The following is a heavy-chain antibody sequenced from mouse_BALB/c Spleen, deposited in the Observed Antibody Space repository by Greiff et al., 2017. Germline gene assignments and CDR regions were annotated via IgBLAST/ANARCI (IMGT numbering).Heavy chain of an antibody. D-gene: IGHD1-1*01. CDR2: IDPANGNT. CDR3: ARWGYGSRTGYYAMDY. Sequence: EVQLQQSGAELVKPGASVKLSCTASGFNIKDTYMHWVKQRPEQGLEWIGRIDPANGNTKYDPKFQGKATITADTSSNTAYLQLSSLTSEDTAVYYCARWGYGSRTGYYAMDYWGQGTSVTVSS. J-gene: IGHJ4*01. V-gene: IGHV14-3*02. CDR1: GFNIKDTY.